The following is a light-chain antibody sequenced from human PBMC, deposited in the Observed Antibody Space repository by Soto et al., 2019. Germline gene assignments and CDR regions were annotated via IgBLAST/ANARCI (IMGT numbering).Light chain of an antibody. CDR1: QSISTE. Sequence: EIAMTQSPATLSVSPGERATLSCRASQSISTELAWYQQIPGQPPRLLIYSASTRATGVPARSTGSGSGSEFTLTISGLQSEDFAIYYCQQGHNWPLTFGQGTRREI. CDR3: QQGHNWPLT. V-gene: IGKV3-15*01. CDR2: SAS. J-gene: IGKJ2*01.